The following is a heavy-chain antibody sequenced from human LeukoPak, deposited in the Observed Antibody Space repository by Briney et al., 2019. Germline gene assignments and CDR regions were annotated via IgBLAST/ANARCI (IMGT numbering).Heavy chain of an antibody. V-gene: IGHV3-23*01. Sequence: GGSLRLSCAASGFTFNNYAMSWVRQAPGKGLGWVSSISGSGDYTFYADSVKGRFTISRDNSKDTLYLQMNSLRVDDKAIYYCAKDRPNYYGTNGQYYTRNGDYWGQGTLVSVSS. CDR3: AKDRPNYYGTNGQYYTRNGDY. D-gene: IGHD2-8*01. J-gene: IGHJ4*02. CDR2: ISGSGDYT. CDR1: GFTFNNYA.